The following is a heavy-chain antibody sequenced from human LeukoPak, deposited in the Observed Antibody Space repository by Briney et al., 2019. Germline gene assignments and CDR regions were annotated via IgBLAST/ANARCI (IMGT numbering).Heavy chain of an antibody. Sequence: SETLSLTCTVSGGPLSGYYWSWIRHPPGKGLEWIGNMYYSGTTNYNPSLKSRVTMSIDTSKNQFSLKLSSVTAADTAVYYCASYIVGGSLGDWGQGTLVTVSS. CDR1: GGPLSGYY. D-gene: IGHD1-26*01. CDR3: ASYIVGGSLGD. J-gene: IGHJ4*02. CDR2: MYYSGTT. V-gene: IGHV4-59*01.